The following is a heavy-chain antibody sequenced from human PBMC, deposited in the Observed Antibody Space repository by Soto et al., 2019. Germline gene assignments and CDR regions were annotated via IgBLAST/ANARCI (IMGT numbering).Heavy chain of an antibody. CDR1: GYTFTRYV. J-gene: IGHJ4*02. V-gene: IGHV1-3*01. CDR3: ARGQYVVTAKNYYFDY. Sequence: ASVKVSCKASGYTFTRYVMHWVRQAPGQRLEWMGWIDAGNGKTKYSQEFQGRVTITRDTSASTAYMELSSLRSEDTAVYYCARGQYVVTAKNYYFDYWGQGTLVTVSS. CDR2: IDAGNGKT. D-gene: IGHD2-21*02.